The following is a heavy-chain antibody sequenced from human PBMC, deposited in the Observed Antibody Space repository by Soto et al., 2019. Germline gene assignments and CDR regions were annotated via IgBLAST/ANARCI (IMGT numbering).Heavy chain of an antibody. V-gene: IGHV4-34*01. Sequence: SETLSLTCAVYGGSFSGYYWSWIRQPPGKGLEWIGEINHCGSTNYNPSLKSRVTISVDTSKNQFSLKLSSVTAADTAVYYCVSRTVIIFNAFDIWGQGTMVTVS. D-gene: IGHD2-21*01. CDR1: GGSFSGYY. J-gene: IGHJ3*02. CDR3: VSRTVIIFNAFDI. CDR2: INHCGST.